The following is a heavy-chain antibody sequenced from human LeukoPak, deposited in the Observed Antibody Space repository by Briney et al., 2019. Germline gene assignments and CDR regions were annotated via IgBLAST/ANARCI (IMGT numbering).Heavy chain of an antibody. CDR2: IKQDGSAK. CDR3: ARERREGLWFGELFRYQYCGLDV. V-gene: IGHV3-7*01. Sequence: QTGGSLRLSCAASGFAFGDFWMSWVRQTPGKGLESVANIKQDGSAKEYVDSVKGRFTISRDNAKNSLYLQMNNLREDDTGVYYCARERREGLWFGELFRYQYCGLDVWGQGTTVIVSS. D-gene: IGHD3-10*01. J-gene: IGHJ6*02. CDR1: GFAFGDFW.